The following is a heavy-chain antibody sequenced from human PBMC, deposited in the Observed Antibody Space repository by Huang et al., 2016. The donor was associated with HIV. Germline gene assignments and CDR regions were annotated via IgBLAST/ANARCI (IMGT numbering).Heavy chain of an antibody. CDR3: ARSMDFWSGYMDV. Sequence: QMQLQESGPGLVRPSQTLSLTCTVSGGSISSGDSNWNWIRQSPGKGRGWIGDSNDSGDTDYNPYLKSRITISADTSKTQFSLNLRFVTAADTAVYYCARSMDFWSGYMDVWGKGTTVTVSS. J-gene: IGHJ6*03. CDR2: SNDSGDT. V-gene: IGHV4-30-4*08. CDR1: GGSISSGDSN. D-gene: IGHD3-3*01.